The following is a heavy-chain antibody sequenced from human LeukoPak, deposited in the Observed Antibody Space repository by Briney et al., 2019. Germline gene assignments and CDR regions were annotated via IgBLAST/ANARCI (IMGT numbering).Heavy chain of an antibody. D-gene: IGHD3-22*01. CDR3: AKDRLVLLYDSSGADFDY. J-gene: IGHJ4*02. CDR2: IRYDGSNK. CDR1: GFTFSSYG. Sequence: HPGGSLRLSCLGSGFTFSSYGMHWVRQAPGKGLEWVAFIRYDGSNKYYADSVKGRFTISRDNSKNTLYLQMNSLRAEDTAVYYCAKDRLVLLYDSSGADFDYWGQGTLVTVSS. V-gene: IGHV3-30*02.